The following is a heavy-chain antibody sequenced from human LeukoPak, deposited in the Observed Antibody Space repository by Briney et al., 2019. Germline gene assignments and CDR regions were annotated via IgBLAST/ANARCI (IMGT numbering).Heavy chain of an antibody. J-gene: IGHJ5*02. CDR3: ARAREWLRFRFDP. Sequence: SETLSLTCTVSGGSISSYYWSWIRQPPGKGLEWIGYIYYSGSTNYNPSLKSRVTMSVDTSKNQFSLKLSSVTAADTAVYYCARAREWLRFRFDPWGQGTLVTVSS. V-gene: IGHV4-59*12. CDR1: GGSISSYY. D-gene: IGHD5-12*01. CDR2: IYYSGST.